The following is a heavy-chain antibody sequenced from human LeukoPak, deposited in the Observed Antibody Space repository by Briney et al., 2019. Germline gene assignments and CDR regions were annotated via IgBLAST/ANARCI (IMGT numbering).Heavy chain of an antibody. V-gene: IGHV1-69*05. CDR3: ARGVRSFDSSSSNWFDP. J-gene: IGHJ5*02. CDR2: IIPIFGTA. D-gene: IGHD6-6*01. Sequence: SVKVSCKASGGTFISYAISWVRQAPGQGLEWMGGIIPIFGTANYAQKFQGRVTITTDESTGTAYMELSSLRSEDTAVYYCARGVRSFDSSSSNWFDPWGQGTLVTVSS. CDR1: GGTFISYA.